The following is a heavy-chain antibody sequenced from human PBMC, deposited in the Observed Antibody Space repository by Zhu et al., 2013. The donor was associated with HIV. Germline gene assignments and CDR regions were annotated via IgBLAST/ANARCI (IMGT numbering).Heavy chain of an antibody. D-gene: IGHD1-1*01. CDR2: FDPEDGET. CDR1: GYTLTELS. Sequence: QVQLVQSGAEVKKPGASVKVSCKVSGYTLTELSMHWVRQAPGKGLEWMGGFDPEDGETIYAQKFQGRVTMTEDTSTDTAYMELSSLRSEDTAVYYCATGLGGWVQLERWGAFDIWGQGTMVTVSS. V-gene: IGHV1-24*01. J-gene: IGHJ3*02. CDR3: ATGLGGWVQLERWGAFDI.